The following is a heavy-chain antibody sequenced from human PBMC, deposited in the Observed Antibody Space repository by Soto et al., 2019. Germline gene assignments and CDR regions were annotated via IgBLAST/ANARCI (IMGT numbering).Heavy chain of an antibody. CDR2: IIPIFGTA. CDR1: GGTFSSYA. D-gene: IGHD6-6*01. Sequence: GASVKVSCKASGGTFSSYAISWVRQAPGQGLEWMGGIIPIFGTANYAQKFQGRVTITADESTSTAYMELSSLRSEDTAVYYCARPRPDIAAPTDYYYYGMDVWGQGITVTVSS. CDR3: ARPRPDIAAPTDYYYYGMDV. J-gene: IGHJ6*02. V-gene: IGHV1-69*13.